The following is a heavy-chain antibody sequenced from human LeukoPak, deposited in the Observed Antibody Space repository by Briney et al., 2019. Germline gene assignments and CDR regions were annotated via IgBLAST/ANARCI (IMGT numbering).Heavy chain of an antibody. Sequence: PGGSLRLSCAASGFTFGNYAMSWVRQGPGKGLEWVSTISGSGGSTYYADSVKGRFTISRDNSKNTLFLQMNSLTADDTAVYFCAKDQKSIAATGYDYWGQGTLVTVSS. CDR2: ISGSGGST. D-gene: IGHD6-13*01. J-gene: IGHJ4*02. CDR1: GFTFGNYA. CDR3: AKDQKSIAATGYDY. V-gene: IGHV3-23*01.